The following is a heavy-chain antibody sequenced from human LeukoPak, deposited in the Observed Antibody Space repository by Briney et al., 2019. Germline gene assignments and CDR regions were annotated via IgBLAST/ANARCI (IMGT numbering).Heavy chain of an antibody. D-gene: IGHD3-10*01. V-gene: IGHV3-33*01. J-gene: IGHJ4*02. CDR3: ARDVSPYYGASGSPVDY. CDR2: IWYDGSNK. Sequence: GRSLRLSCAASGFTFSGYGMHWVRQAPGKGLEWVAVIWYDGSNKYYADSVKGRFTISRDNSKNTLYLQMNSLTAEDTAVYYCARDVSPYYGASGSPVDYWGQGTPVTVSS. CDR1: GFTFSGYG.